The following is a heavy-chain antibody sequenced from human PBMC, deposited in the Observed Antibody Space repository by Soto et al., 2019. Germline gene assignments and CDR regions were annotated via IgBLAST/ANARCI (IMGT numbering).Heavy chain of an antibody. V-gene: IGHV2-5*02. D-gene: IGHD6-13*01. Sequence: QITLKESGPTLVKPTQTLTLTCTISGFSLNTNGVGVGWIRQPPGKALEWLALIYWDDDKRYSPSLKSRLTITKDTSKNQVVLTMTNMDPVDTGTYYCAHRHAQQQLVSDWFDPWGQGTLVTVSS. CDR3: AHRHAQQQLVSDWFDP. CDR2: IYWDDDK. J-gene: IGHJ5*02. CDR1: GFSLNTNGVG.